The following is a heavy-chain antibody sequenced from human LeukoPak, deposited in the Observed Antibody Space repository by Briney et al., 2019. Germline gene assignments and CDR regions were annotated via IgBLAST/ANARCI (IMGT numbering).Heavy chain of an antibody. CDR3: AKVRNYYDSSGYMAGGNDY. CDR1: GFTFSSYD. Sequence: PGGSLRLSCAASGFTFSSYDMHWVRQATGKGLEWVSAIGTAGDTYYPGSVKGRFTISRENAKNSLYLQMNSLRAEDTAVYYCAKVRNYYDSSGYMAGGNDYWGQGTLVTVSS. J-gene: IGHJ4*02. V-gene: IGHV3-13*01. D-gene: IGHD3-22*01. CDR2: IGTAGDT.